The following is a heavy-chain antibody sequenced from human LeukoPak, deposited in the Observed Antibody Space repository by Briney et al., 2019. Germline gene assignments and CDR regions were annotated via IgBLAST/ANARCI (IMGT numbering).Heavy chain of an antibody. J-gene: IGHJ4*02. D-gene: IGHD4-17*01. Sequence: GGSLRLSCAASGFTFSGSAMHWVRQASGKGLEWVSAISGSGGSTYYADSVKGRFTISRDNSKSTLYLQMNSLRAEDTAVYYCAKDSAVTTRYYFNYWGQGTLVTVSS. CDR1: GFTFSGSA. CDR3: AKDSAVTTRYYFNY. V-gene: IGHV3-23*01. CDR2: ISGSGGST.